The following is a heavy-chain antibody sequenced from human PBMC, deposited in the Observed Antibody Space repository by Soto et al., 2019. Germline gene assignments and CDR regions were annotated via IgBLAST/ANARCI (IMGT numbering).Heavy chain of an antibody. J-gene: IGHJ4*02. V-gene: IGHV4-30-4*01. D-gene: IGHD5-18*01. Sequence: QVQLQESGPGLVKPSQTLSLTCTLSGGSISSGDYYWSWIRQPPGKCLEWIGYIYYSGRSYYNPSLKSGITSSVDTSQNQFSLKLSSVTAADTAVYYCAEGAMAGPKFDYWGRGTLVTVAS. CDR3: AEGAMAGPKFDY. CDR2: IYYSGRS. CDR1: GGSISSGDYY.